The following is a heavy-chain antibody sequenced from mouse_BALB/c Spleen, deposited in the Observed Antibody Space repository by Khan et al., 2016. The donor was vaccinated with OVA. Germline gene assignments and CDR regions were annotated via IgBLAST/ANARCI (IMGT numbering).Heavy chain of an antibody. D-gene: IGHD2-4*01. Sequence: VQLQESGPGLVAPSQSLSITCTISGFSLTNYGVHWVRQPPGKGLEWLVVIWNDGNTDYNSALKSRLTLSKDKSKSQVFLKMNSLQSDDTTMYFGVRQPYDHYNITYYWGQGTSVTVSS. CDR3: VRQPYDHYNITYY. CDR1: GFSLTNYG. J-gene: IGHJ4*01. V-gene: IGHV2-6-1*01. CDR2: IWNDGNT.